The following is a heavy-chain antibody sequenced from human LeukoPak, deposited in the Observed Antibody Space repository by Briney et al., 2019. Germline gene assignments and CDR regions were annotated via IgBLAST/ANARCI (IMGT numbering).Heavy chain of an antibody. D-gene: IGHD5-24*01. V-gene: IGHV3-20*04. CDR3: ARAGWLQFRYYYMDV. CDR2: INWNGGST. Sequence: PGGSLRLSCAASGFTFDDYCMSWVRQAPGKGLEWVSGINWNGGSTGYADSVKGRFTISRDNAKNSLYLQMNSLRAEDTALYYCARAGWLQFRYYYMDVWGKGTTVTVSS. CDR1: GFTFDDYC. J-gene: IGHJ6*03.